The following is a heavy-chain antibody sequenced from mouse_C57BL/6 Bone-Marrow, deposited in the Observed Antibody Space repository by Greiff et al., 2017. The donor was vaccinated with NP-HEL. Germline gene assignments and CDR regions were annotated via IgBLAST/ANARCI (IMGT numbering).Heavy chain of an antibody. CDR1: GYSITSGYD. Sequence: EVQLQESGPGMVKPSQSLSLTCTVTGYSITSGYDWHWIRHFPGNKLEWMGYISYSGSTNYNPSLKSRISITHDTSKNHFFLKLNSVTTEDTATYYCARVDDYDWFAYWGQGTLVTVSA. CDR2: ISYSGST. V-gene: IGHV3-1*01. J-gene: IGHJ3*01. D-gene: IGHD2-4*01. CDR3: ARVDDYDWFAY.